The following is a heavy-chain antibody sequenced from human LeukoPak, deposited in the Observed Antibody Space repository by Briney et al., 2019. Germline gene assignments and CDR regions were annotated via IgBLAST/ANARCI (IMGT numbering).Heavy chain of an antibody. CDR1: GGSISRGGYY. J-gene: IGHJ6*02. CDR2: IYYSGST. CDR3: GRGVPAARRYYYGMDV. D-gene: IGHD2-2*01. Sequence: PSETLSLTCTVSGGSISRGGYYWSWIRQPPGTGLEWIGYIYYSGSTNYNPSLKSRVTISVDTSKNQFSLKLSSVTAADTAVYYCGRGVPAARRYYYGMDVWGQGTTVTVSS. V-gene: IGHV4-61*08.